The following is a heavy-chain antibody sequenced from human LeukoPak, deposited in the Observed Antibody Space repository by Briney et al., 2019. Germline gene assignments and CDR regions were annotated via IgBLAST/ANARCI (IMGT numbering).Heavy chain of an antibody. CDR3: ARGLFGVITFVGDAFDI. D-gene: IGHD3-16*01. J-gene: IGHJ3*02. Sequence: ASVKVSCKASGYTFTSYYMHCVRQAPGQGLECMGIINPSGGSTSYAQKFQGRVTMTRDTSTSTVYMELSSLRSEDTAVYYCARGLFGVITFVGDAFDIWGQGTMVSVSS. CDR1: GYTFTSYY. V-gene: IGHV1-46*01. CDR2: INPSGGST.